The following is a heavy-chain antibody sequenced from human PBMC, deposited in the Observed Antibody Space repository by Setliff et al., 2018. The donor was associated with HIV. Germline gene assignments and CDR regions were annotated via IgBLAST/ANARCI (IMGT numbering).Heavy chain of an antibody. Sequence: GESLKISCRGFGYSFGDYWIGCVRQKPGKGLEWMGIIFPADSDTRVNPSFQGQVTISADKSTYAAFLQWTSLKASDTGIYYCARHRVDTSMLVVKDPGAFDLWGQGTLVNVSA. CDR2: IFPADSDT. V-gene: IGHV5-51*01. CDR1: GYSFGDYW. CDR3: ARHRVDTSMLVVKDPGAFDL. J-gene: IGHJ3*01. D-gene: IGHD3-22*01.